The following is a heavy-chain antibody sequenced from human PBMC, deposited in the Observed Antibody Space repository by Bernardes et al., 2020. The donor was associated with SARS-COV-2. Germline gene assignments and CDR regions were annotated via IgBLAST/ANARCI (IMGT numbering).Heavy chain of an antibody. CDR3: ARDQYIGYCSSTSCHYYYYGMDV. CDR1: GCSISSGSYY. J-gene: IGHJ6*02. D-gene: IGHD2-2*01. Sequence: SETLSLTCTVSGCSISSGSYYWSWIRQPAGKGLEWIGHIYTSGSSNYNPSLKSRVTISVDTSKNQFSLKLSSVTAADTAVYYCARDQYIGYCSSTSCHYYYYGMDVWGQGTTVTVSS. V-gene: IGHV4-61*09. CDR2: IYTSGSS.